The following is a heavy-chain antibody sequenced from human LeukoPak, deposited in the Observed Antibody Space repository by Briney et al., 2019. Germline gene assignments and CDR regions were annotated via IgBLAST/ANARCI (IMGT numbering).Heavy chain of an antibody. CDR2: ISGSGGST. D-gene: IGHD3-22*01. J-gene: IGHJ3*02. CDR3: AKVSPVVVVITGAFDI. CDR1: GFTFSSYA. V-gene: IGHV3-23*01. Sequence: GGSLRLSCAASGFTFSSYAMSWARQAPGKGLEWVSAISGSGGSTYYADSVKGRFTISRDNSKNTLYLQMNSLRAEDTAVYYCAKVSPVVVVITGAFDIWGQGTMVTVSS.